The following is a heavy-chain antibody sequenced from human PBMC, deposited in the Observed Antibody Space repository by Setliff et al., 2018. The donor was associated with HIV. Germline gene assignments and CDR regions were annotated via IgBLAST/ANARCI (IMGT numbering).Heavy chain of an antibody. D-gene: IGHD5-18*01. CDR1: GDSISGYY. CDR3: ARDQKGYSYGYFDS. Sequence: SETLSLTCTSSGDSISGYYWSWIRQPAGKGLEWIGRVHTSGKTNYNPSLKSRVTMSVDTSKNQFSLRLSSVTAADTAVYYCARDQKGYSYGYFDSWGQGTLVTVSS. CDR2: VHTSGKT. V-gene: IGHV4-4*07. J-gene: IGHJ4*02.